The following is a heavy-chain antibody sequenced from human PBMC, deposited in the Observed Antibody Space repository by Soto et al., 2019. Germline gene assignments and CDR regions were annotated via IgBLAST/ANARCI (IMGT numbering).Heavy chain of an antibody. J-gene: IGHJ4*02. V-gene: IGHV3-21*01. D-gene: IGHD3-3*01. Sequence: LRLSCAASGFTFSSYSMNWVRQAPGKGLEWVSSISSSSSYIYYADSVKGRFTISRDNAKNSLYLQMNSLRAEDTAVYYCARVRLFGVVIATVDYWGQGTLVTVSS. CDR1: GFTFSSYS. CDR2: ISSSSSYI. CDR3: ARVRLFGVVIATVDY.